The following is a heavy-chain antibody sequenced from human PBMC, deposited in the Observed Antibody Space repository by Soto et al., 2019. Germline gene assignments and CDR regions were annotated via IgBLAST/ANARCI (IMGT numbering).Heavy chain of an antibody. D-gene: IGHD3-3*01. CDR3: ARLNYDYG. CDR2: VSLDSDTI. Sequence: QLVESGGGLVRPGGSLRLACRASGYDFRTYSMNWVRQAPGQGLEWIAYVSLDSDTIQYADSVKGRFTISRDDAENSLYLQMDSLRDEDTATYYYARLNYDYGWGQGTTVTVSS. J-gene: IGHJ6*02. CDR1: GYDFRTYS. V-gene: IGHV3-48*02.